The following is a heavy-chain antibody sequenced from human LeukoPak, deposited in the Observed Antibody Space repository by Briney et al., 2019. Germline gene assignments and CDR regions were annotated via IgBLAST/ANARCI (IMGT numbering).Heavy chain of an antibody. CDR2: IYYRGST. D-gene: IGHD5-12*01. V-gene: IGHV4-59*01. J-gene: IGHJ4*02. Sequence: PSETLSLTCTVSGGXLSSYYCNWIRQPPGKGLEWIGYIYYRGSTNYNPSLKSRVTISVDTSKNQFSLKLSSATATDTAMYYRARGDDYKSTLFDYWGQGTLVTVSS. CDR1: GGXLSSYY. CDR3: ARGDDYKSTLFDY.